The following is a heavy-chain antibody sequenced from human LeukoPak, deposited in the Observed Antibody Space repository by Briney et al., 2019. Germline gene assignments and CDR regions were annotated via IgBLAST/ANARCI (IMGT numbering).Heavy chain of an antibody. CDR1: GGSISRNNW. CDR2: IHHSGSY. CDR3: ARGNLRGYGFDY. D-gene: IGHD4-17*01. J-gene: IGHJ4*02. Sequence: SGTLSLTCAVSGGSISRNNWWSWVRQPPGKGLEWIGEIHHSGSYNYNPSLKSRVTISVDKSKNQFSLNLNSVTAADTAVYYCARGNLRGYGFDYWGQGTLVTVYS. V-gene: IGHV4-4*02.